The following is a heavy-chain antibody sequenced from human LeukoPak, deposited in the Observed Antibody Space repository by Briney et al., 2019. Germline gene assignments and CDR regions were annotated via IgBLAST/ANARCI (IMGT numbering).Heavy chain of an antibody. D-gene: IGHD2-2*01. CDR3: ASLPGLYKEGDRSYFDY. J-gene: IGHJ4*02. CDR1: GGSISSGGYY. V-gene: IGHV4-31*03. Sequence: SETLSLTCTVSGGSISSGGYYWSWIRQHPGKGLEWIGYIYYSGSTYYNPSLKSRVTISVDTSKNQFSLKLSSVTAADTAVYYCASLPGLYKEGDRSYFDYWAREPWSPSPQ. CDR2: IYYSGST.